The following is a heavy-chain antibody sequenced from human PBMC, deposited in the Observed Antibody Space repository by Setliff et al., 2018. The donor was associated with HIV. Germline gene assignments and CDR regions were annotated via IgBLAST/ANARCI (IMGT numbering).Heavy chain of an antibody. CDR1: GGSISSGAYY. CDR2: IYYSGST. Sequence: SETLSLTCTVSGGSISSGAYYWSRIRQYPGKGLEWIGYIYYSGSTYYKPSLKNRVTISVDTSKNQFSLKLSSVTVADTAIYYCARDRKVRESGYMDVWGKGTTVTVSS. D-gene: IGHD3-10*01. J-gene: IGHJ6*03. V-gene: IGHV4-31*03. CDR3: ARDRKVRESGYMDV.